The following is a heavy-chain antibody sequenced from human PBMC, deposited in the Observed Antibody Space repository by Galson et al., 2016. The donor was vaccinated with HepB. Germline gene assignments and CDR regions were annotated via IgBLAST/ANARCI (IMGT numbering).Heavy chain of an antibody. D-gene: IGHD2/OR15-2a*01. CDR2: IYPRDSET. CDR3: TKPSQGATFFGGETAFDL. V-gene: IGHV5-51*01. Sequence: QSGAEVKTPGESLKISCEGSGYSFATSYIAWVRQMPGKGLEWMGIIYPRDSETTYSPSFEGQVTISVDTSISTVFLQWGSLKASDTALYYCTKPSQGATFFGGETAFDLWGQGTMVTVSS. CDR1: GYSFATSY. J-gene: IGHJ3*01.